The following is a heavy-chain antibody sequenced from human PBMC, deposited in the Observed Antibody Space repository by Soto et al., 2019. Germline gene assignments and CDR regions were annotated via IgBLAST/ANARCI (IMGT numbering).Heavy chain of an antibody. J-gene: IGHJ4*02. Sequence: EVPLVESGGGLIQPGGSLRLSCAVSGFTVRANYMSWVRQAPGKGLEWVSVIYSGGTTYYADSVKGRFIISRDISTNTLYLQMNILRAEDTAVYYCHGYGYWGQGTLVTVSS. D-gene: IGHD5-12*01. CDR3: HGYGY. V-gene: IGHV3-53*01. CDR1: GFTVRANY. CDR2: IYSGGTT.